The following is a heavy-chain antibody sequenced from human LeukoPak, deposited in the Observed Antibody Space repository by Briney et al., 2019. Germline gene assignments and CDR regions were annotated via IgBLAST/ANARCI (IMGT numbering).Heavy chain of an antibody. J-gene: IGHJ3*02. CDR2: IYTSGST. CDR3: AKSNGYGLVDI. CDR1: GGSISSYY. V-gene: IGHV4-4*07. D-gene: IGHD3-10*01. Sequence: SETLSLTCTVSGGSISSYYWSWIRQPAGKGLEWIGRIYTSGSTNYNPSLKSRVTMSVDTSRNQFSLKLNSVTAADTAVYYCAKSNGYGLVDIWGQGTMVTVSS.